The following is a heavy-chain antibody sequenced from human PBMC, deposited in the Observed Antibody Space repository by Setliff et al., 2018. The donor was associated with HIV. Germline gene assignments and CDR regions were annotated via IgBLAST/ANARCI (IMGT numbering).Heavy chain of an antibody. D-gene: IGHD1-1*01. CDR3: ARDLDAGTTKIFDY. V-gene: IGHV3-30*04. J-gene: IGHJ4*02. CDR1: GFNFDAYA. Sequence: GSLRLSCAASGFNFDAYAMHWVRQSPGKGPEWVAVISYDGSNQYYRDSVKGRFTISRENSKKMLYLQMNILRPEDTGVYYCARDLDAGTTKIFDYWGQGTLVTVSS. CDR2: ISYDGSNQ.